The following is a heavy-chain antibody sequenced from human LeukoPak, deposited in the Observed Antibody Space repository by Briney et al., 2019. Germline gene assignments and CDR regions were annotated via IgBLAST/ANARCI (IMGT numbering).Heavy chain of an antibody. CDR2: IIPIFGIA. V-gene: IGHV1-69*04. J-gene: IGHJ6*04. Sequence: SVKVSCKASGGTFSSYAISWVRQAPGQGLEWMGRIIPIFGIANYAQKFQGRVTITADKSTSTAYMELSSLRSEDTAVYYCARTVPAAMPDVWGKGTTVTVSS. CDR3: ARTVPAAMPDV. D-gene: IGHD2-2*01. CDR1: GGTFSSYA.